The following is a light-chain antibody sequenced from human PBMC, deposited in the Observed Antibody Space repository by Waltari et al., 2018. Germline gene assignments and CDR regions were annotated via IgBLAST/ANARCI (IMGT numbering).Light chain of an antibody. CDR1: QSVSKY. Sequence: EMVLTQSPGTMSLSPGDRATLSCRASQSVSKYSAWYQQKPGQAPRLLIYHATTRATGIPDRFSGSGSGTDFSLNISRLEPEDFAVYYCQKYESLPATFGQGTKVEIK. CDR2: HAT. V-gene: IGKV3-20*01. CDR3: QKYESLPAT. J-gene: IGKJ1*01.